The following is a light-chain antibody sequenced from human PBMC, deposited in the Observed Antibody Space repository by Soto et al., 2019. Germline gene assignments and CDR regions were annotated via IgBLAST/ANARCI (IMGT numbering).Light chain of an antibody. J-gene: IGLJ2*01. V-gene: IGLV2-11*01. Sequence: QSALTQPRSVSGSPGQSGTISCTGTSVNIGDYDYVSWYQHHPGKAPKLIIYDVTKRPSGVPDRFSGSKSGNTASLTISGLQAEDEAEYYCCSYAGSYSLIFGGGTKLTVL. CDR1: SVNIGDYDY. CDR3: CSYAGSYSLI. CDR2: DVT.